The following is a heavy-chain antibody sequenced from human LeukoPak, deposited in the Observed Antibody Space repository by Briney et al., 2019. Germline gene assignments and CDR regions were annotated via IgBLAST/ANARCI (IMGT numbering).Heavy chain of an antibody. D-gene: IGHD1-26*01. Sequence: SETLSLTCTVSGGSISSYFWSWIRQPPGKGLEWIGYIYYSGNNNYNPSLKTRVTISVDSSKNKFSLKLNSVAAADTAVYFCARHAVGTIRAFDIWGQGTMVTVSS. CDR2: IYYSGNN. V-gene: IGHV4-59*01. J-gene: IGHJ3*02. CDR3: ARHAVGTIRAFDI. CDR1: GGSISSYF.